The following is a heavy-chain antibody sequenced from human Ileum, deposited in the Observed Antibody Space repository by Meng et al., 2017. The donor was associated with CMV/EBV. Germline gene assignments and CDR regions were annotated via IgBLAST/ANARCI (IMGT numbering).Heavy chain of an antibody. Sequence: GESLKISCAGSGFIFSNAWMAWVRQVPGKGLEWVGLIKSEADGGTTDYAPPVKGRFSLSRDDSKNTLYLQMNSLKTEDTAVYYCKGEVSVWEYYYYYGMDVWGQGTTVTVSS. CDR1: GFIFSNAW. D-gene: IGHD3-16*02. V-gene: IGHV3-15*01. CDR3: KGEVSVWEYYYYYGMDV. J-gene: IGHJ6*02. CDR2: IKSEADGGTT.